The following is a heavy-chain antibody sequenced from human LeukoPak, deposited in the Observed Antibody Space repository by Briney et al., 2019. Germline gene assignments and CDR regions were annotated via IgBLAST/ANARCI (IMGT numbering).Heavy chain of an antibody. Sequence: SETLSLTCTVSGGSISSSSYYWGWIRQPPGKGLEWIGSIYYSGSTYYNPSLKSRVTISVDTSKNQFSLKLSSVTAADTAVYYCARETLRQPHEFDIWGQGTMVTVSS. CDR1: GGSISSSSYY. CDR2: IYYSGST. J-gene: IGHJ3*02. CDR3: ARETLRQPHEFDI. V-gene: IGHV4-39*02. D-gene: IGHD3-16*01.